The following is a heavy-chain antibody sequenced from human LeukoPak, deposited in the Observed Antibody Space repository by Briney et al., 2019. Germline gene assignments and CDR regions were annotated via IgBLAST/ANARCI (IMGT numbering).Heavy chain of an antibody. V-gene: IGHV3-53*01. J-gene: IGHJ3*02. D-gene: IGHD2-15*01. CDR1: GFTVSSNY. CDR3: ARDYCSGGSCYSGAFDI. CDR2: IYSGGST. Sequence: PGGSLRLSCAASGFTVSSNYMSWVRQAPGKGLEWVSVIYSGGSTYYAGSVKGRFTISRDNSKNTLYLQMNSLRAEDTAVYYCARDYCSGGSCYSGAFDIWGQGTMVTVSS.